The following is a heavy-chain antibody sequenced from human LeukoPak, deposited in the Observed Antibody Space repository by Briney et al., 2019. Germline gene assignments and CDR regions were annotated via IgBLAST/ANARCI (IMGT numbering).Heavy chain of an antibody. CDR2: IRYDGNNK. D-gene: IGHD5-18*01. V-gene: IGHV3-30*02. J-gene: IGHJ5*02. CDR3: AIVQLWLGP. Sequence: PGGSLRLSCAASGFTFSSYGMHWVRHAPGKGLVWVAYIRYDGNNKYYADSVNGRFTITRDNSKNTLYLQMTSLRADDTAVFYCAIVQLWLGPWGQGTLVTVAS. CDR1: GFTFSSYG.